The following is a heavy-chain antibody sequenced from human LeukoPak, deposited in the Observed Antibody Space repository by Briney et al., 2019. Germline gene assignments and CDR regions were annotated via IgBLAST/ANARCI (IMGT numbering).Heavy chain of an antibody. CDR3: AREESSSSGYYFDY. D-gene: IGHD6-6*01. V-gene: IGHV3-23*01. J-gene: IGHJ4*02. CDR2: ISGSCGVSGSGGGT. CDR1: RFTFIRYG. Sequence: GGSLRLSCVASRFTFIRYGMSWVRQAPGKGLEWVSGISGSCGVSGSGGGTYYADSVKGRFTISRDNAKNSLYLQMNSLRAEDTAVYYCAREESSSSGYYFDYWGQGTLVTVSS.